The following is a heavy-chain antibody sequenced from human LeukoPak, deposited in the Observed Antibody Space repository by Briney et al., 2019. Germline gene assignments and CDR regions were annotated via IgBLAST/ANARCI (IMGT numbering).Heavy chain of an antibody. J-gene: IGHJ4*02. CDR1: GFTFSNAW. V-gene: IGHV3-15*01. Sequence: GGSLRLSCAASGFTFSNAWMSWVRQAPGKGLEWVGLIKSKTDGGTTDYAAPVKGRFTISRDDSKTTLYLQMNSLRTEDTAVYYCHPQLVVFATSDYWGQGTLATVSS. CDR3: HPQLVVFATSDY. CDR2: IKSKTDGGTT. D-gene: IGHD3-22*01.